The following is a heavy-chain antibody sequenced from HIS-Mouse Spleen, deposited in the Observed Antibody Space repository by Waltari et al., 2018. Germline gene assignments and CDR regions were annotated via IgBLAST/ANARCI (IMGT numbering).Heavy chain of an antibody. CDR1: GFTFSSYS. CDR2: ISSSSSYI. J-gene: IGHJ4*02. CDR3: ARGPDSGSSLSPDY. V-gene: IGHV3-21*01. D-gene: IGHD1-26*01. Sequence: EVQLVESGGGLVKPGGSLRRSGAAAGFTFSSYSLNWVRRALGKGLEWVSSISSSSSYIYYADSVKGRFTISRDNAKNSLYLQMNSLRAEDTAVYYCARGPDSGSSLSPDYWGQGTLVTVSS.